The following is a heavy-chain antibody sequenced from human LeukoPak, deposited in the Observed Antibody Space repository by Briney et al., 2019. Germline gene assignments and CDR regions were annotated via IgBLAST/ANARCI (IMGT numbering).Heavy chain of an antibody. J-gene: IGHJ4*02. D-gene: IGHD3-22*01. V-gene: IGHV4-34*01. CDR2: INHSGST. Sequence: PSETLSLTCAVYGGSFSGYYWSWIRQPPGKGLEWIGEINHSGSTNYNPSLKSRVTISVETSKNQFSLKLSSVTAADTAVYYCARLLPAMRVRVDYWGQGTLVTVSS. CDR3: ARLLPAMRVRVDY. CDR1: GGSFSGYY.